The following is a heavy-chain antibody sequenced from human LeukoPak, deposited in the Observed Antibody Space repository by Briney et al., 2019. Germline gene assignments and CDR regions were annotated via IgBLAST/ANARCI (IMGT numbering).Heavy chain of an antibody. V-gene: IGHV4-59*08. Sequence: SETLSLTCTVSGDSISSYYWSWIRQPPGKGLEWIGYICYPGTTKYNPSLKSRVSMSLDTSKNQSSLKLSSVTAADTAVYYCARQYHGTWFDPWGQGTLVTVSS. D-gene: IGHD1-14*01. CDR2: ICYPGTT. CDR1: GDSISSYY. J-gene: IGHJ5*02. CDR3: ARQYHGTWFDP.